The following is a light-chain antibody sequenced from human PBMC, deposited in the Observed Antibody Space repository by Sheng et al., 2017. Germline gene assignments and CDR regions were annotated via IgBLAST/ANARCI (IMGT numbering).Light chain of an antibody. V-gene: IGKV3-11*01. J-gene: IGKJ1*01. CDR1: QSISSF. CDR3: QQRSDWWT. CDR2: DAS. Sequence: TVLTQSPATLSLSPGERATLSFRASQSISSFLAWYQQKPGQAPRLLIYDASNRATGIPARFSGSGSGTDFTLTISSLEPEDSAVYYCQQRSDWWTFGPGTKVELK.